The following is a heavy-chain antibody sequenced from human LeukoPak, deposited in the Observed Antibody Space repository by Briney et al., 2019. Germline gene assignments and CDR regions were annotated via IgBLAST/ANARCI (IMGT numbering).Heavy chain of an antibody. D-gene: IGHD2-2*01. Sequence: SETLSLTCSVSGGSISGYYWSWIRQPPGKGLEWIGYIYNSGSTNYNPSLKSRVTISLDTSRNQFSLRLNSVTAADTAVYYCAKDHPSSSPFDYWGQGTLVTVSS. CDR3: AKDHPSSSPFDY. CDR2: IYNSGST. CDR1: GGSISGYY. V-gene: IGHV4-59*01. J-gene: IGHJ4*02.